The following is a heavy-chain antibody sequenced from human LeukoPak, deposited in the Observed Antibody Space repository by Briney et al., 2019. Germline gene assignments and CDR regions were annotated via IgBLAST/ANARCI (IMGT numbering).Heavy chain of an antibody. Sequence: PGGSLRLSCAASGGTFSSYAMSWVRQAPGKGLEWVSAISGSCGSTYYSDSVKGRFTISRDKSKNTLYLQMTSLRAADTAEYYCAKDIGYCSGGSCYELDYWGQGPLVTVSS. J-gene: IGHJ4*02. CDR3: AKDIGYCSGGSCYELDY. V-gene: IGHV3-23*01. D-gene: IGHD2-15*01. CDR1: GGTFSSYA. CDR2: ISGSCGST.